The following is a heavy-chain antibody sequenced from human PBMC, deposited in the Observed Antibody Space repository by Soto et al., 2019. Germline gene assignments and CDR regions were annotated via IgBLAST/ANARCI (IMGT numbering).Heavy chain of an antibody. V-gene: IGHV4-39*01. CDR3: ARQGDGYNPFDY. D-gene: IGHD5-12*01. CDR2: IYYSGST. CDR1: GGSISSSSYY. Sequence: ASETLSLTCTVSGGSISSSSYYWGWIRQPPGKGLEWIGSIYYSGSTYYNPSLKSRVTISVDTSKNQFSLKLSSVTAADTAVYYCARQGDGYNPFDYWGQGTLVTVSS. J-gene: IGHJ4*02.